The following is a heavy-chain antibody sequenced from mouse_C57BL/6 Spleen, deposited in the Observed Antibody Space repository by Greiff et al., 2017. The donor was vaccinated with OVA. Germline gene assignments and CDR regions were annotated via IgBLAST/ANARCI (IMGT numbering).Heavy chain of an antibody. J-gene: IGHJ3*01. Sequence: VQLQQSGAELVRPGTSVKVSCKASGYAFTNYLIEWVKQRPGQGLEWIGVINPGSGGTNYTEKFKGKATLTADKSSSTAYMQLSSLTSEDSAVYFCAREETGAWFAYWGQGTLVTVSA. D-gene: IGHD4-1*01. CDR3: AREETGAWFAY. CDR2: INPGSGGT. V-gene: IGHV1-54*01. CDR1: GYAFTNYL.